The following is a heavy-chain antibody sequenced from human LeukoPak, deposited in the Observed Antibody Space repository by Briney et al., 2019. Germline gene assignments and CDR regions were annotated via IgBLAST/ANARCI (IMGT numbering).Heavy chain of an antibody. D-gene: IGHD3-10*01. V-gene: IGHV4-39*07. CDR1: GGSISNSDYY. Sequence: SETLSLTCTVSGGSISNSDYYWGWIRQPPGKGLESIGSIYYSGSTYYNPTLKSRVTISVDTSKNQFSLKLRSVTAADTAVYYCARGLREFGHYYYHMDVWGKGTTVTVSS. J-gene: IGHJ6*03. CDR3: ARGLREFGHYYYHMDV. CDR2: IYYSGST.